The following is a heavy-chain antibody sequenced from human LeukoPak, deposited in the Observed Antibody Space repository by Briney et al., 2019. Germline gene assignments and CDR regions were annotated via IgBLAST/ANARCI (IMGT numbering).Heavy chain of an antibody. V-gene: IGHV1-8*02. J-gene: IGHJ4*02. Sequence: ASVKVSCKASGYTFTSYYMHWVRQAPGQGLEWMGWMNPNSGNTGYAQKFQGRVTMTRNTSISTAYMELSSLRSEDTAVYYCARGARGSIDLDYWGQGTLVTVSS. CDR2: MNPNSGNT. CDR3: ARGARGSIDLDY. CDR1: GYTFTSYY. D-gene: IGHD2-2*01.